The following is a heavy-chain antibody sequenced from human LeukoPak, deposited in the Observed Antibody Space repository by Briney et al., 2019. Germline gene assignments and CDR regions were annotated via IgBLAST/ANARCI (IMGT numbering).Heavy chain of an antibody. CDR1: GFTFSSYA. D-gene: IGHD3-22*01. CDR3: AKAGAQRYYDS. J-gene: IGHJ3*01. V-gene: IGHV3-30-3*01. CDR2: ISYDGSNK. Sequence: GRSLRLSCAATGFTFSSYAMHWVRQAPGKGLEWVAVISYDGSNKYYADSVKGRFTISRDNSKNTLYLQMNSLRAEDTAVYYCAKAGAQRYYDSWGQGTMVTVSS.